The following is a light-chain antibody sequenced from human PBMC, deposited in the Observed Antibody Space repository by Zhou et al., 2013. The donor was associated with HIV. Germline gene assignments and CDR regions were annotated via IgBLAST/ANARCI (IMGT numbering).Light chain of an antibody. CDR2: DAS. Sequence: DIQMTQSPSSLSASVGDRVTITCQASQDISNYLNWYQQKPGKAPKLLIYDASNLETGVPSRFSGSGSGTDFTLTISSLQPEDFATYYCQQGYTTPGTFGQGTRLEI. CDR1: QDISNY. J-gene: IGKJ5*01. CDR3: QQGYTTPGT. V-gene: IGKV1-39*01.